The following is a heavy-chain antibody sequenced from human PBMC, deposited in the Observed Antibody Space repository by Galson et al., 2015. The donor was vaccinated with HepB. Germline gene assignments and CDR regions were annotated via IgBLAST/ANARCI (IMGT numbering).Heavy chain of an antibody. J-gene: IGHJ4*02. V-gene: IGHV3-73*01. CDR3: TRLGNPGRSDY. Sequence: SLRLSCAASGFTFSGSAMHWVRQASGKGLEWVGRIRSKANSYATAYAASVKGRFTISRDDSKNTAYLQMNSLKTEDTAVYYCTRLGNPGRSDYWGQGTLVTVSS. D-gene: IGHD4-23*01. CDR2: IRSKANSYAT. CDR1: GFTFSGSA.